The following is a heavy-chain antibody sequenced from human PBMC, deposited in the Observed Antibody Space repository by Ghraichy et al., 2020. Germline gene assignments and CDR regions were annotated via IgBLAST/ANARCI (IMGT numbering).Heavy chain of an antibody. CDR1: GYTYTMYW. D-gene: IGHD6-13*01. CDR2: INPRDSDI. V-gene: IGHV5-51*01. CDR3: ARHRAAGVNYYYGMDV. Sequence: GESLNISCQTAGYTYTMYWIAWVRQMPGKGLEWMGIINPRDSDIRYSPSFQGQVTMSVDKSLNIAYLQWSSLKASDTAMYYCARHRAAGVNYYYGMDVWGQGTTVTVSS. J-gene: IGHJ6*02.